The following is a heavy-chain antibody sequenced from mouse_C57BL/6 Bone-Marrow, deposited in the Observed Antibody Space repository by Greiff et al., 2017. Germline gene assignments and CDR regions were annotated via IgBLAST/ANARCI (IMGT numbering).Heavy chain of an antibody. J-gene: IGHJ4*01. CDR1: GYAFTNYL. CDR3: ARKYYYAMDY. Sequence: VKLQQSGAELVRPGTSVKVSCKASGYAFTNYLIEWVKQRPGQGLEWIGVINPGSGGTNYNEKFKGKATLTADQSSSTAYMQLSSLTSEDSAVYFCARKYYYAMDYWGQGTSVTVSS. V-gene: IGHV1-54*01. CDR2: INPGSGGT.